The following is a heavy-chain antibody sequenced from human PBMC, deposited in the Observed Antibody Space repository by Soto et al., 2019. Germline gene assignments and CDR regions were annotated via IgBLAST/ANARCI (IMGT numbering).Heavy chain of an antibody. CDR3: AGETSDYDILTAPTTFDI. CDR1: GGSFRGYY. CDR2: IDHSAST. J-gene: IGHJ3*02. Sequence: QVQLQQWGAGLLKPSETLSLTCVVSGGSFRGYYWNWIRQPPGKGLEWIGEIDHSASTHYNPSLKSRITISVDTSKRQISLKLTSVTAAYTAVYYCAGETSDYDILTAPTTFDIWGQGTMVTVSS. V-gene: IGHV4-34*02. D-gene: IGHD3-9*01.